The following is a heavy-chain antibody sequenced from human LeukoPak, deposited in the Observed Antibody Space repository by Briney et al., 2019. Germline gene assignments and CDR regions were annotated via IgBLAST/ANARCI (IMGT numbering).Heavy chain of an antibody. Sequence: GGSLRLSCAASGFTFSDYYMSWIRQAPGKGLEWVSYISSSSYTNYADSVKGRFTISRDNAKNSLYLQMNSLRAEDTAVYYCARLLAAAGTDAFDIWGQGTMVTVSS. J-gene: IGHJ3*02. CDR3: ARLLAAAGTDAFDI. D-gene: IGHD6-13*01. CDR1: GFTFSDYY. CDR2: ISSSSYT. V-gene: IGHV3-11*06.